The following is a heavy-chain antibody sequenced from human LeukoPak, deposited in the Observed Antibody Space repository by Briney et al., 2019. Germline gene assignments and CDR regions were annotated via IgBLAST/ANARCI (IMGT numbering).Heavy chain of an antibody. D-gene: IGHD4-17*01. V-gene: IGHV3-30*18. CDR3: AKDGEDYGDYHFDY. CDR1: GFTFSSYG. CDR2: ISYDGSNK. Sequence: GGSLRLSCAASGFTFSSYGMHWVRQAPGKGLEWVAVISYDGSNKYYADSVKGRFTISRDDSKNTLYLQMNSLRAEDTAVYYCAKDGEDYGDYHFDYWGQGTLVTVSS. J-gene: IGHJ4*02.